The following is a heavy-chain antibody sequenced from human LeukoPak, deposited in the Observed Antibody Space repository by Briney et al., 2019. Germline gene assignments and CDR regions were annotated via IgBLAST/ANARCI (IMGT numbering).Heavy chain of an antibody. V-gene: IGHV3-7*03. CDR2: IKQDGNEK. CDR1: GFTFSNYW. Sequence: GGSLRLSCAASGFTFSNYWMHWVRQAPGKGLGWVANIKQDGNEKYYVDSVKGRFTISRDNAKNSLYLQMNSLRAEDTAVYYCARDYFDYWGQGTLVTVSS. J-gene: IGHJ4*02. CDR3: ARDYFDY.